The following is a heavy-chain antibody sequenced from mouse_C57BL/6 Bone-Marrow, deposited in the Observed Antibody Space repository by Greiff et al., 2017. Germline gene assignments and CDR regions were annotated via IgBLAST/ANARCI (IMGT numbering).Heavy chain of an antibody. CDR1: GYTFTSYT. CDR2: INPSSGYT. V-gene: IGHV1-4*01. CDR3: ATNWGFDY. Sequence: QVQLQQSGAELARPGASVKMSCKASGYTFTSYTMHWVKQRPGQGLEWIGYINPSSGYTKYNQKFKDKATLTADKSSSTAYMQLSSLTSEDSAVYCCATNWGFDYWGQGTTLTVSS. D-gene: IGHD4-1*01. J-gene: IGHJ2*01.